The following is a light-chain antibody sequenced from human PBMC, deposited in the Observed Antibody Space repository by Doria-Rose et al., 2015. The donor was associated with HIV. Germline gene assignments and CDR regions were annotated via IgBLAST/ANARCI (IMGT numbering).Light chain of an antibody. CDR3: QQCGTSRGT. J-gene: IGKJ5*01. CDR1: QRVTSSY. CDR2: DAS. V-gene: IGKV3-20*01. Sequence: EIVLTQSPGTLSLSPGERATPSCRASQRVTSSYLAWYQQKPGRAPRLLIYDASTRATGIPDRFSGSGSVTDFTLTISRLESEDVAVYYGQQCGTSRGTFGQGTRLEIK.